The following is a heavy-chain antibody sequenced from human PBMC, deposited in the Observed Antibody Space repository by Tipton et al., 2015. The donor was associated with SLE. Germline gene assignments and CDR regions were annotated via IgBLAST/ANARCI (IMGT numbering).Heavy chain of an antibody. V-gene: IGHV3-9*01. CDR2: IGWKGRRT. CDR3: VKDAGATPSGPRFVF. CDR1: GFTFDDYA. D-gene: IGHD2-15*01. J-gene: IGHJ3*01. Sequence: RSLRLSCAASGFTFDDYAMHWGRQAPGKGLEWVSGIGWKGRRTEYADSLKGRFTISRDNAKNSLYLQMNSLRVEDTALYFCVKDAGATPSGPRFVFWGQGTMVTVSS.